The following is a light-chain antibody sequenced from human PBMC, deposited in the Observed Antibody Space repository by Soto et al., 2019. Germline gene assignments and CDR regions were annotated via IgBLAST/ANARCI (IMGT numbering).Light chain of an antibody. Sequence: QSVLTQPASVSGSLGQSISISCTEDSSDLTYNSVSWYQHHPHKAPKLIIYDVSYRPSGVSTRFSGSQSAGSASLTISGLQAEDEADYYCSSPTPTRGLVFGSGTKVTVL. CDR3: SSPTPTRGLV. V-gene: IGLV2-14*01. J-gene: IGLJ1*01. CDR2: DVS. CDR1: SSDLTYNS.